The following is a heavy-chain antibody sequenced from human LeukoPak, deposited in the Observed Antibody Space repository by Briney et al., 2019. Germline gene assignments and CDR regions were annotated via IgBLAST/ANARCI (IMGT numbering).Heavy chain of an antibody. Sequence: PSETLSLTCTVSGDSISSSHYYWGWIRQSPGKGLEWIGSIYSGGETHYNPSLNSRVTISLDTSKNRFSLNLISVTATDTAVYYCVRDYSNFVQGDWGQGTLVTVSS. CDR1: GDSISSSHYY. J-gene: IGHJ4*02. D-gene: IGHD4-11*01. CDR3: VRDYSNFVQGD. V-gene: IGHV4-39*02. CDR2: IYSGGET.